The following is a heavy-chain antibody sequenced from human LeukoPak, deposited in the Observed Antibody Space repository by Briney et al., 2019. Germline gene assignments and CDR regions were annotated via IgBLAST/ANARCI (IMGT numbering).Heavy chain of an antibody. Sequence: GASVKVSCKASGGTFSSYAISWVRQAPGQGLEWMGRIIPILGIANYAQKFQGRVTITADKSTSTAYMELSNLRSEDTAVYYCARDDSSGWLAFDYWGQGTLVTVSS. J-gene: IGHJ4*02. CDR1: GGTFSSYA. D-gene: IGHD6-19*01. CDR2: IIPILGIA. V-gene: IGHV1-69*04. CDR3: ARDDSSGWLAFDY.